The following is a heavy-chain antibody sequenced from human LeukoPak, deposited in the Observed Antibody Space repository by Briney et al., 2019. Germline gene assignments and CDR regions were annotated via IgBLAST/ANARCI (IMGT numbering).Heavy chain of an antibody. CDR3: AREGAGTNWFDP. CDR1: GGSISSYY. CDR2: IYYSGST. V-gene: IGHV4-59*13. D-gene: IGHD3-16*01. J-gene: IGHJ5*02. Sequence: SETLSLTCTVSGGSISSYYWSWIRQPPGKGLEWIGYIYYSGSTNYNPSLKSRVTISVDTSKNQFSLKLSSVTAADTAVYYCAREGAGTNWFDPWGQGTLVTVSS.